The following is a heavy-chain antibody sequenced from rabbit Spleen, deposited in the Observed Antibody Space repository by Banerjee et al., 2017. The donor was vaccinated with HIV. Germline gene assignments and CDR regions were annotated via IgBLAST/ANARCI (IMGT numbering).Heavy chain of an antibody. J-gene: IGHJ4*01. Sequence: QEQLVESGGGLVQPGGSLKLSCKASGFDFSNYGVSWVRQAPGKGLEWIGCIWPRDATTWYMNWAKGRFTISKTSSTTVTLQMTSLTAADTATYFCARDTDGSIAYAFNLWGPGTLVTVS. CDR3: ARDTDGSIAYAFNL. CDR2: IWPRDATT. CDR1: GFDFSNYG. D-gene: IGHD6-1*01. V-gene: IGHV1S45*01.